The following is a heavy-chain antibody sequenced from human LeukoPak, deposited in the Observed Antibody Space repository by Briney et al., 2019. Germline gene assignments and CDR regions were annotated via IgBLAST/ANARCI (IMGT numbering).Heavy chain of an antibody. Sequence: GESLKISCKGSGYSFTTYWVGWLRQMPGKGLEWMGTIYPGDSDTRYSPSFQGQVTISVDNSLRTAYLQWNSLKASDSAIYYCARPGNGYIPFDCWGQGTLVTVSS. CDR2: IYPGDSDT. CDR1: GYSFTTYW. CDR3: ARPGNGYIPFDC. D-gene: IGHD5-18*01. J-gene: IGHJ4*02. V-gene: IGHV5-51*01.